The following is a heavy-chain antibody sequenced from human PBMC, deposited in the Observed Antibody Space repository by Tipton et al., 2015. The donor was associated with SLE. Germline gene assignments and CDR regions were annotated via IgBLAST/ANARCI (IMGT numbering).Heavy chain of an antibody. Sequence: LRLSCAVYGGSFSGYYWSWIRQPPGKGLEWMGEINHSGSTNYNPSLKSRVTISVDTSKNQFSLKLSSVTAADTAVYYCGRGRYDYIWGSYRSCFDYWGQGTLVTVSS. CDR3: GRGRYDYIWGSYRSCFDY. V-gene: IGHV4-34*01. CDR1: GGSFSGYY. J-gene: IGHJ4*02. CDR2: INHSGST. D-gene: IGHD3-16*02.